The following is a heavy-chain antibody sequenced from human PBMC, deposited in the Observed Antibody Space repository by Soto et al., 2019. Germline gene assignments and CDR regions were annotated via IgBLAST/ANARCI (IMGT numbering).Heavy chain of an antibody. Sequence: PSETLSLTCAVSGGSISSGGYSWSWVRQPPGKGLEWIGYIYHSGSTYYNPSLKSRVTISVDRSKNQFSLKLSSVTAADTAVYYCARNYGSGSYYPAYWGQGTLVTVSS. CDR3: ARNYGSGSYYPAY. CDR1: GGSISSGGYS. CDR2: IYHSGST. J-gene: IGHJ4*02. D-gene: IGHD3-10*01. V-gene: IGHV4-30-2*01.